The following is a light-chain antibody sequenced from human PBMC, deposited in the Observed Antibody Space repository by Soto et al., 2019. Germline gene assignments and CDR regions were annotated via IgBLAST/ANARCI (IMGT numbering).Light chain of an antibody. CDR3: GTWDSSLSAGV. J-gene: IGLJ2*01. CDR1: SSNIGNNY. Sequence: QSALTQPPSVSAAPGQKVTISCSGSSSNIGNNYVSWYQQLPGTAPKLHIYDNNKRPSGIPDRFSGSKSGTSATLGITGLQTGDEADYYCGTWDSSLSAGVFGGGTKLTVL. CDR2: DNN. V-gene: IGLV1-51*01.